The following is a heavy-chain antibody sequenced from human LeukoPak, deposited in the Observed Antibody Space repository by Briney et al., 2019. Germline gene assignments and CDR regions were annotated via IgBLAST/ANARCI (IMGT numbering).Heavy chain of an antibody. J-gene: IGHJ4*02. D-gene: IGHD6-25*01. Sequence: GGSLRLSCAASGFTFNEFWMHWVRQVPGKGLMWVARIHKDGLHTWYADSMKGRFTISRDNAENTVYLQLNSLRVEDTAVYYCARESEAAGTYYPDHWGQGNLVTVSS. CDR1: GFTFNEFW. V-gene: IGHV3-74*01. CDR2: IHKDGLHT. CDR3: ARESEAAGTYYPDH.